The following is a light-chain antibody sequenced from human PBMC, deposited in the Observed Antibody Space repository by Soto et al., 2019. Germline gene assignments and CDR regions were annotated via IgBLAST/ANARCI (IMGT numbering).Light chain of an antibody. CDR2: DVS. Sequence: QSALTQPRSVSGSPGQSVTISCTGTSRDVGAYNYVSWYHQYPGKAPKLMIYDVSERPSGVPDRFSGSKSGNTASLTISGLQADDEADYFCCSYAGSFTWVFGGGTKLTVL. J-gene: IGLJ3*02. V-gene: IGLV2-11*01. CDR3: CSYAGSFTWV. CDR1: SRDVGAYNY.